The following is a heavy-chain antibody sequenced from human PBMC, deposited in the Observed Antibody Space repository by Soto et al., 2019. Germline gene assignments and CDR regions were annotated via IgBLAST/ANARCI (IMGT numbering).Heavy chain of an antibody. CDR1: GYTFTSYY. V-gene: IGHV1-46*03. Sequence: ASVTVSCRASGYTFTSYYMHWVRQAPGQGLEWMGIINPSGGSTSYAQKFQGRVTMTRDTSTSTVYMELSSLRSEDTAVYYCARDLYCSGGSCYWVEFDYWGQGTLVTVSS. CDR3: ARDLYCSGGSCYWVEFDY. CDR2: INPSGGST. D-gene: IGHD2-15*01. J-gene: IGHJ4*02.